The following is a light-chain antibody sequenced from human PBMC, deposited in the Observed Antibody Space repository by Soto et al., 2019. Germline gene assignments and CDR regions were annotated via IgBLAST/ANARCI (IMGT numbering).Light chain of an antibody. J-gene: IGKJ1*01. Sequence: ETVMTQSPATLSVSPGERATLSCRASQSVYSSLAWYQQKPGQAPRLLIYGASTRATGIPARFSGSGSGTEFTLTISSLQSEDFAVYYCQQYNNWPPAFGQGTKVDIK. CDR3: QQYNNWPPA. CDR1: QSVYSS. CDR2: GAS. V-gene: IGKV3-15*01.